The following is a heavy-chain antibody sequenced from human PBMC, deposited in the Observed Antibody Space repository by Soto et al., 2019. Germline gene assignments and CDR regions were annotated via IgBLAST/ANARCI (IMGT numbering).Heavy chain of an antibody. CDR1: GYRFTSYW. Sequence: ELQLEQSGAEVKEPGESLKISCRVSGYRFTSYWIGWVRQMPGKGLEWMGIIYPGDSDTTYSPSFQGLVTISADRSIFTAYLHWDSLKASDTAMYFCVRHEGPDDYDTNGHLDLWGQGTLVTVSS. D-gene: IGHD3-16*01. CDR3: VRHEGPDDYDTNGHLDL. V-gene: IGHV5-51*01. J-gene: IGHJ5*02. CDR2: IYPGDSDT.